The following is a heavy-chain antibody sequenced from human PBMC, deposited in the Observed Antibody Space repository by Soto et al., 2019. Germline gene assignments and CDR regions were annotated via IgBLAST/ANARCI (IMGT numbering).Heavy chain of an antibody. D-gene: IGHD3-3*02. J-gene: IGHJ5*02. CDR2: TSYTGNN. CDR1: GGSVTSHS. V-gene: IGHV4-59*02. Sequence: PETLSLTCFVSGGSVTSHSRSWIRQFPGQGREWVAYTSYTGNNNYNPSFQRRGTISLDTSKNQLTLKLTSMTAADTAVYYCARDMHSCFTHYFDPWGQGTLVTVSS. CDR3: ARDMHSCFTHYFDP.